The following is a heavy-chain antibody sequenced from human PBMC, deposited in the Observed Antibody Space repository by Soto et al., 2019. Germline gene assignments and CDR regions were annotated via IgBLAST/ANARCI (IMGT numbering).Heavy chain of an antibody. J-gene: IGHJ6*02. V-gene: IGHV3-33*01. D-gene: IGHD2-8*02. Sequence: QPGGSLRLSCAASGFTFNTYGMHWVRQAPGRGLEWVAVIWYDGSIKYYADSVKGRFTISRDNSKNMLYLQMNSLRAEDTAVYYCARIDCTGNNCRPYAYYEMDVWGQGTTVTVSS. CDR2: IWYDGSIK. CDR1: GFTFNTYG. CDR3: ARIDCTGNNCRPYAYYEMDV.